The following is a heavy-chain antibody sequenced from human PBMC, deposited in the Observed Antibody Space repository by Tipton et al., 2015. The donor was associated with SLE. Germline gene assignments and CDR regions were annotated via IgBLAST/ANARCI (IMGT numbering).Heavy chain of an antibody. Sequence: TLSLTCTVSGGSISSYYWSWIRQPPGKGLEWIGYIYYSGSTNYNPSLKSRVTISVDTSKNQLSLKLSSVTAADTAVYYCARGRGFAGNWDDAFDIWGQGTMVTVSS. D-gene: IGHD4-23*01. J-gene: IGHJ3*02. CDR2: IYYSGST. V-gene: IGHV4-59*01. CDR1: GGSISSYY. CDR3: ARGRGFAGNWDDAFDI.